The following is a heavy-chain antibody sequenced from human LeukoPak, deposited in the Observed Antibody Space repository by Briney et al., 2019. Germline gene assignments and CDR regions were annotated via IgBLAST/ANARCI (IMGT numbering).Heavy chain of an antibody. Sequence: SETLSLTCTVSGGSITSGGYYWSWIRQHPGKGLEWIGYIYYSGSTYYNPSLKSRVTISVDTSKNQFSLKLSSVTAADTAVYYCAREELKCSGGSCYYYGMDVWGNGTTVTVSS. CDR1: GGSITSGGYY. J-gene: IGHJ6*04. V-gene: IGHV4-31*03. CDR3: AREELKCSGGSCYYYGMDV. D-gene: IGHD2-15*01. CDR2: IYYSGST.